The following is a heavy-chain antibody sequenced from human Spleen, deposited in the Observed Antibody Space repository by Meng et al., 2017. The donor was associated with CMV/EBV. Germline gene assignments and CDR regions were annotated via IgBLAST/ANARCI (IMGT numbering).Heavy chain of an antibody. D-gene: IGHD3-3*01. CDR2: ISSSSSTI. CDR1: GFTFSSYS. J-gene: IGHJ3*02. V-gene: IGHV3-48*04. Sequence: GESLKISCAASGFTFSSYSMNWVRQAPGKGLEWVSYISSSSSTIYYADSVKGRFTISRDNSRNSLYLQMSSLKTEDTALYYCARNARGAIFGYVFDIWGQGTMVTVSS. CDR3: ARNARGAIFGYVFDI.